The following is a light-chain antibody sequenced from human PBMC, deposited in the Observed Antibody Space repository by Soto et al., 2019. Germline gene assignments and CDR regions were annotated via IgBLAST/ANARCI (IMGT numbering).Light chain of an antibody. CDR1: QSISSW. V-gene: IGKV1-5*03. Sequence: DIQMTQSPSSLSASVGDRVTITCRASQSISSWLAWYQQKPGNSPKLLIYKASTLESGVPSRFSGSGSGTEFTLTISSLQPDDSATYYCQEYNTYSQTFGQGTKVEIK. CDR2: KAS. CDR3: QEYNTYSQT. J-gene: IGKJ1*01.